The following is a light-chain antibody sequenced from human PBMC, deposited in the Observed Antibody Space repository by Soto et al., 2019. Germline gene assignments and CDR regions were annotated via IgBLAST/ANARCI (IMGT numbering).Light chain of an antibody. CDR1: QSVSSTY. Sequence: ELVLTQSPGTLSLSPGERATLSCRASQSVSSTYLAWYQQKPGQAPRLLIYGASSRAIGIPDRFSGSGSGTDFTLIISRLEPEDFAVYYCQQYGSSAWTFGQGTKVDIK. V-gene: IGKV3-20*01. CDR2: GAS. CDR3: QQYGSSAWT. J-gene: IGKJ1*01.